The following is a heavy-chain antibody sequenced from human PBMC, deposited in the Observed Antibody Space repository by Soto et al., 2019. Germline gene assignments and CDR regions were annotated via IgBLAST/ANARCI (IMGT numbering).Heavy chain of an antibody. V-gene: IGHV3-13*01. CDR3: VRGGYSSGWYYFDY. Sequence: LRLSCAASGFTFSSYDMHWVRQGTGRGLEWVSGIGTDGDSYYAGSVKDRFTISRENGKNSLYLEMNDLRAGDTAVYYCVRGGYSSGWYYFDYWGQGILGTVS. CDR2: IGTDGDS. CDR1: GFTFSSYD. J-gene: IGHJ4*02. D-gene: IGHD6-19*01.